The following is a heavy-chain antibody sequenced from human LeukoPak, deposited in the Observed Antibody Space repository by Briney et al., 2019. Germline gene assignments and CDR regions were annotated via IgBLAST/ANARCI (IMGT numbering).Heavy chain of an antibody. CDR3: LRDLNWSLDQ. CDR2: IKSDGITI. CDR1: GFTFSNYM. J-gene: IGHJ4*02. Sequence: GGSLRLSCAASGFTFSNYMMHWVRQAPGKRLVWVSRIKSDGITITYADSVKGRFTISRDNAKNTLYLQMNSLRAEDTAVYYCLRDLNWSLDQWGQGTLVTVSS. D-gene: IGHD1-20*01. V-gene: IGHV3-74*01.